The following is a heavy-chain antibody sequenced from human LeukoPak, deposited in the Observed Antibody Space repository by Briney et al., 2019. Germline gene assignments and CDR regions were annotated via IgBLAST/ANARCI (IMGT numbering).Heavy chain of an antibody. D-gene: IGHD3-3*01. Sequence: PSETLSLTCTFSGGSISSYYWSWIRQPPGKGLEWIGYIYYSGSTNYNPSLKSRVTISVDTSKNQFSLKLSSVTAADTAVYYCARSQGRITISPFDYWGQGTLVTVSS. CDR2: IYYSGST. CDR1: GGSISSYY. J-gene: IGHJ4*02. CDR3: ARSQGRITISPFDY. V-gene: IGHV4-59*01.